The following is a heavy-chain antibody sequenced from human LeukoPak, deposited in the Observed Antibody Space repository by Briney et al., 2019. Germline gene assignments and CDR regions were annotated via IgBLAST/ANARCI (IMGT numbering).Heavy chain of an antibody. V-gene: IGHV4-39*07. CDR2: IYYSGST. CDR1: GGSISSSSYY. Sequence: SETLSLTCTVSGGSISSSSYYWGWIRQPPGKGLEWIGSIYYSGSTYYNPSLKSRVTISVDKSKNQFSLKLSSVTAADTAVYYCARDMGLRYRRRAFDIWGQGTMVTVSS. J-gene: IGHJ3*02. D-gene: IGHD4-17*01. CDR3: ARDMGLRYRRRAFDI.